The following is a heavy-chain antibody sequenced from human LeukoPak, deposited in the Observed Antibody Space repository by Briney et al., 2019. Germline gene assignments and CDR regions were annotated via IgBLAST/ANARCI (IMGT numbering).Heavy chain of an antibody. CDR2: IYYSGST. Sequence: PSQTLSLTCTVSGGSISSGGYYWSWIRQHPGKGLGWIGYIYYSGSTYYNPSLKSRVTISVDTSKNQFSLKLSSVTAADTAVYYCAREGVAGSSWYLGFDPWGQGTLVTVSS. J-gene: IGHJ5*02. CDR3: AREGVAGSSWYLGFDP. V-gene: IGHV4-31*03. D-gene: IGHD6-13*01. CDR1: GGSISSGGYY.